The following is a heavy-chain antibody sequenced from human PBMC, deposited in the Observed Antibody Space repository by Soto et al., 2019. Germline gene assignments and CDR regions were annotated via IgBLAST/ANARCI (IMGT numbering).Heavy chain of an antibody. CDR3: ARGKYGLPSSYYKAINWLAP. CDR2: VTQAGNT. V-gene: IGHV4-34*01. CDR1: GGSFSGFH. D-gene: IGHD3-22*01. J-gene: IGHJ5*02. Sequence: VQLQQWGAGLVKPSETLSLSCAVYGGSFSGFHWAWIRQPPGKGLEWNGDVTQAGNTNYNPSLKSRVTISGDTYKNQFSLQLTSVTVADTALYYGARGKYGLPSSYYKAINWLAPWGQGTLVTVS.